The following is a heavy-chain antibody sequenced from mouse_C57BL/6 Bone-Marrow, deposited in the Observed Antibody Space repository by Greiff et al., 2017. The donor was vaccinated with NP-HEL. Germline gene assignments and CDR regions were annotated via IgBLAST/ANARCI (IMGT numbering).Heavy chain of an antibody. V-gene: IGHV1-81*01. CDR3: AGTGTVAY. CDR2: IYPRSGNT. J-gene: IGHJ3*01. Sequence: QVQLKQSGAELARPGASVKLSCKASGYTFTSYGISWVKQRTGQGLEWIGEIYPRSGNTYYNEKFKGKATLTADKSSSTAYMELRSLTSEDSAVYFCAGTGTVAYWGQGTLVTVSA. CDR1: GYTFTSYG. D-gene: IGHD4-1*01.